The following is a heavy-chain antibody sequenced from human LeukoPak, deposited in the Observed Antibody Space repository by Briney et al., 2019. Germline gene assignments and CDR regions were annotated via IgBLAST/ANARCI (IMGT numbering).Heavy chain of an antibody. J-gene: IGHJ3*02. Sequence: GGSLRLSCAASGFTFSNYAMNWVRQAPGKGLEWVSAISGSGGRTYYAGSVKGRFIISRDNSKNAVYLQMNSLRAEDTAVYYCAKTVVGAPTDAFDMWGQGTMVTVSS. CDR3: AKTVVGAPTDAFDM. CDR1: GFTFSNYA. CDR2: ISGSGGRT. V-gene: IGHV3-23*01. D-gene: IGHD2-15*01.